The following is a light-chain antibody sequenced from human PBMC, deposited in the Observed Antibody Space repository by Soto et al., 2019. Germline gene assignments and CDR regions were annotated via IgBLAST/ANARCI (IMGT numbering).Light chain of an antibody. CDR3: VLYMGSGISV. CDR2: NTN. V-gene: IGLV8-61*01. J-gene: IGLJ3*02. Sequence: QTVVTQEPSFSVSPGRTVTLTCGLSSGSVSTSYYPSWYQQTPGQAPRTLIYNTNTRSSGVPDRFSGSILGNKAALTITGAQAEDESDYYCVLYMGSGISVFGGGTKLTVL. CDR1: SGSVSTSYY.